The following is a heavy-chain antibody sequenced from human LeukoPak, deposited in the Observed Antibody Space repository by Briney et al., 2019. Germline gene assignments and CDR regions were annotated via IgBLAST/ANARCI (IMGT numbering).Heavy chain of an antibody. Sequence: GGSLRLSCAASGFTVSSNYMSWVRQAPGKGLEWVSAISGSGGSTYYADSVKGRFTISRDNSKNTLYLQMNSLRAEDTAVYYCAKGGTLYYYGSGSPEGYFDYWGQGTLVTVSS. D-gene: IGHD3-10*01. V-gene: IGHV3-23*01. J-gene: IGHJ4*02. CDR1: GFTVSSNY. CDR3: AKGGTLYYYGSGSPEGYFDY. CDR2: ISGSGGST.